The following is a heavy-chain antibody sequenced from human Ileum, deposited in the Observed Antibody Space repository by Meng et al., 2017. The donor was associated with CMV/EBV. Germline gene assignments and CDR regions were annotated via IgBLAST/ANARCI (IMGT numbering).Heavy chain of an antibody. CDR2: ISSSSSYI. CDR3: ARAPRKTGTTRSGVDY. J-gene: IGHJ4*02. Sequence: GESLKISCAASGFTFSSYSMNWVRQAPGKGLEWVSSISSSSSYIYYADSVKGRFTISRDNAKNSLYLQMNSLRAEDTAVYYCARAPRKTGTTRSGVDYWGQGTLVTVSS. V-gene: IGHV3-21*01. D-gene: IGHD1-7*01. CDR1: GFTFSSYS.